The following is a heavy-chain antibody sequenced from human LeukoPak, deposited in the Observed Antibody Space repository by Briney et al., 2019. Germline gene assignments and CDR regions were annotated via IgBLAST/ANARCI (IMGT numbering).Heavy chain of an antibody. CDR2: ISGSGGTT. J-gene: IGHJ5*02. Sequence: PGGSLRLSCAASVFTFSSYAMGWVRQGPGEGLEWVSTISGSGGTTYYADSVKGRFTISRDNSKNTLYLQMNSLRAEDTAVYYCGKKVADPWGQGTLVTVSS. CDR3: GKKVADP. V-gene: IGHV3-23*01. CDR1: VFTFSSYA.